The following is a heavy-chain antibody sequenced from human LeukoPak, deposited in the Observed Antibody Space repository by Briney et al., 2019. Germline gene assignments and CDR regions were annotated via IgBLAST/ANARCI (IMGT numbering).Heavy chain of an antibody. D-gene: IGHD6-6*01. CDR2: IYYTGST. V-gene: IGHV4-59*01. CDR1: GGSISSYY. Sequence: SETLSLTCTVSGGSISSYYWSWIRQPPGKGLEWIGYIYYTGSTNYNPSLKSRVTISVDTSKNQFSLRLSSVTAADTAIYYCARDKRDSSSFDYWGQGTLVTVSS. CDR3: ARDKRDSSSFDY. J-gene: IGHJ4*02.